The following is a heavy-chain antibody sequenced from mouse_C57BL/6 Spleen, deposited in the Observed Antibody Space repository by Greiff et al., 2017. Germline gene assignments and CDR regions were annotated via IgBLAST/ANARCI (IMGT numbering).Heavy chain of an antibody. CDR3: TQRYLRYPFAY. J-gene: IGHJ3*01. Sequence: QVQLQQSGAELVRPGASVTLSCKASGYTFTDYEMHWVKQTPVHGLEWIGSIDPETGGTDYNQKFKGKAILTAYKSSSAAYMELRSLTSEDSAVYYCTQRYLRYPFAYWGQGTLVTVSA. D-gene: IGHD1-1*01. V-gene: IGHV1-15*01. CDR2: IDPETGGT. CDR1: GYTFTDYE.